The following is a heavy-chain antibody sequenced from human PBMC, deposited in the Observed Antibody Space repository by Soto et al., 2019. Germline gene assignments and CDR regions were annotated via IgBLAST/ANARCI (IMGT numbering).Heavy chain of an antibody. V-gene: IGHV4-4*02. D-gene: IGHD3-22*01. Sequence: QVQLQESGPGLVKPSGTLSLTCAVSGGSISSSNWWSWVRQPPGKGLEWIGEIYHSGSTNYNPSLQSRVTISVDKSKNQFSLKLSSVTAADTAVYYCARDVDSSGYSIFDYWGQGTLVTVSS. J-gene: IGHJ4*02. CDR1: GGSISSSNW. CDR2: IYHSGST. CDR3: ARDVDSSGYSIFDY.